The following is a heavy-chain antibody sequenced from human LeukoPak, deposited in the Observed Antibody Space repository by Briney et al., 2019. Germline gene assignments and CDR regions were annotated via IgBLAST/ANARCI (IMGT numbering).Heavy chain of an antibody. V-gene: IGHV5-51*01. CDR2: INPSDSDT. D-gene: IGHD2-2*01. J-gene: IGHJ4*02. CDR3: ARISTYAEFDY. Sequence: MGIINPSDSDTRYSPSFQGQVTISADNSISTAYLQWSSLKASDTAMYYCARISTYAEFDYWGQGSLVTVSS.